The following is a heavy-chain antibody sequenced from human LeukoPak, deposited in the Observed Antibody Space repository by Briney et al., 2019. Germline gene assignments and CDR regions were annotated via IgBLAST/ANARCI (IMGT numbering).Heavy chain of an antibody. CDR1: GFTFSNYA. Sequence: GGSLRLSCAASGFTFSNYAVSWVRQAPGKGLEWVSAISTSGGSTFYTDSVKGRFTISRDNSKNTLYLQMNSLRAEDTAVYYCATHKVAPYEYWGQGTLVTVSS. CDR2: ISTSGGST. J-gene: IGHJ4*02. V-gene: IGHV3-23*01. D-gene: IGHD5-12*01. CDR3: ATHKVAPYEY.